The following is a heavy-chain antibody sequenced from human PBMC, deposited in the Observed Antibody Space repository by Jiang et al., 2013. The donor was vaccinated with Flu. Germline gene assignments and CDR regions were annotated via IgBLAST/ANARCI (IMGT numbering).Heavy chain of an antibody. D-gene: IGHD3-22*01. J-gene: IGHJ3*02. CDR2: IYSSGSA. CDR3: AITYYFDSSSYSSNDAFDI. CDR1: RNSISSYY. Sequence: SLTCTISRNSISSYYWSWIRQPAGKGLEWIGRIYSSGSANYNPTLNGRVTMSVDTSKNQFSLRLRSVTAADTALYYCAITYYFDSSSYSSNDAFDIWGQGTMVTVSS. V-gene: IGHV4-4*07.